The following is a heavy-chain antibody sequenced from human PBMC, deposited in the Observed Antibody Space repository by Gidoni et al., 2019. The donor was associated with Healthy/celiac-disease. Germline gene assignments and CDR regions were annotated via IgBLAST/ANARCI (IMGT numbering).Heavy chain of an antibody. V-gene: IGHV3-9*01. Sequence: EVQLVESGGGLVQPGRSLRLSCAASGFTFDDYAMHWVRTAPGKGLEWVSGCSWNSGGIGDADSVKGRFTTSRDNAKNSLYLQMTSLRAEDTALYYCAKGGGGWLRFFDYWGQGTLVTVSS. D-gene: IGHD5-12*01. CDR1: GFTFDDYA. J-gene: IGHJ4*02. CDR3: AKGGGGWLRFFDY. CDR2: CSWNSGGI.